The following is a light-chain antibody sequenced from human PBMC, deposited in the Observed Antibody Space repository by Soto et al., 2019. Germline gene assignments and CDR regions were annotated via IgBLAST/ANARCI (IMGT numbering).Light chain of an antibody. Sequence: EIALTQSPATLSLSPGERATLSCRASQSVSSYLAWYQQKPGQAPRLLIYDASNRATGIPARFSGSGSGTDFTLTISSLEPEDFAVYYCQQRSNWPPSTFGQGTKVEIK. J-gene: IGKJ1*01. CDR3: QQRSNWPPST. CDR2: DAS. V-gene: IGKV3-11*01. CDR1: QSVSSY.